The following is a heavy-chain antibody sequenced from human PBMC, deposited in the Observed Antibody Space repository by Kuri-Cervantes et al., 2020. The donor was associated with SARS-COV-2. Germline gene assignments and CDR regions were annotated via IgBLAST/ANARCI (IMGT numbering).Heavy chain of an antibody. J-gene: IGHJ6*02. V-gene: IGHV1-46*01. CDR1: GYTFTSYD. CDR2: INPSGGST. CDR3: ALKAVFLTGYPLNYYYYGMDV. D-gene: IGHD3-9*01. Sequence: ASVKVSCKASGYTFTSYDMHWVRQAPGQGLEWMGLINPSGGSTSYAQKFQGRVTMTRDTSTSTVYMELSSLRSEDTAVYYCALKAVFLTGYPLNYYYYGMDVWGQGTTVTVSS.